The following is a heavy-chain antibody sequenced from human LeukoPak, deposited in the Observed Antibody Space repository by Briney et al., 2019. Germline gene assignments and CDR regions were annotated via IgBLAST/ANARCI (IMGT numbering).Heavy chain of an antibody. CDR1: GGTFSSYA. J-gene: IGHJ4*02. D-gene: IGHD1-26*01. V-gene: IGHV1-69*13. CDR2: IIPIFGTA. CDR3: ASQFSGSFDY. Sequence: SVKVSCNASGGTFSSYAISWVRQAPGQGLEWMGGIIPIFGTANYAQKFQGRVTITADESTSTAYMELSSLRSEDTAVYYCASQFSGSFDYWGQGTLVTVSS.